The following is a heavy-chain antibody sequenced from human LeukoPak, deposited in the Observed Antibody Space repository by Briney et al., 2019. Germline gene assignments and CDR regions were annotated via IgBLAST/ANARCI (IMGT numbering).Heavy chain of an antibody. J-gene: IGHJ4*02. D-gene: IGHD1-26*01. V-gene: IGHV1-2*02. CDR3: ARVRRPVGATSPFDY. CDR1: GYTFTAYY. CDR2: INPNSGGT. Sequence: GASVKVSCKASGYTFTAYYLHWARQAPGQGLEWMGWINPNSGGTNYAQKFQGRVTMTRDTSISTAYMELSRLRSDDTAVYYCARVRRPVGATSPFDYWGQGTLVTVSS.